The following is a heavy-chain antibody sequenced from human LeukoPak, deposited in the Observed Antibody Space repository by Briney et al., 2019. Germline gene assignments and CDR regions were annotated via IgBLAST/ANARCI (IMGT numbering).Heavy chain of an antibody. CDR2: IFASGSS. CDR1: GGSTSSGSYY. V-gene: IGHV4-61*02. Sequence: PSETLSLTCTVSGGSTSSGSYYWSWIRQPAGKGLEWIGRIFASGSSNYNPSLKSRVTISVDTSKNQFSLKLTSVTAADTAVYYCARDSRGGYYYFDYWGQGTLVTVSS. CDR3: ARDSRGGYYYFDY. J-gene: IGHJ4*02. D-gene: IGHD5-12*01.